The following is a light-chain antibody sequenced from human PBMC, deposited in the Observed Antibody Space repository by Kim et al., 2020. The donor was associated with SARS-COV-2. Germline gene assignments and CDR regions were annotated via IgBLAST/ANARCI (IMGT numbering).Light chain of an antibody. CDR3: QQYGSSIT. V-gene: IGKV3-20*01. Sequence: LSPGESATLSCRASQSVSSSYLAWYQQKPGQAPRLLIYGASSRATGIPDRFSGSGSGTDFTLSISRLEPEDFAVYYCQQYGSSITFGPGTKVDIK. J-gene: IGKJ3*01. CDR1: QSVSSSY. CDR2: GAS.